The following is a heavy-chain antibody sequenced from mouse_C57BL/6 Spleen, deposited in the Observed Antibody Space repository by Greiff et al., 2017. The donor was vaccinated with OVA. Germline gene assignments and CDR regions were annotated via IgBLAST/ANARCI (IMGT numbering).Heavy chain of an antibody. CDR3: ARGMVTRGNYAMDY. CDR2: FHPYNDDT. J-gene: IGHJ4*01. D-gene: IGHD2-2*01. CDR1: GYTFTTYP. V-gene: IGHV1-47*01. Sequence: VQLVESGAELVKPGASVKMSCKASGYTFTTYPIEWMKQNHGKSLEWIGNFHPYNDDTKYNEKFKGKATLTVEKSSSTVYLELSRLTSDDSAVYYCARGMVTRGNYAMDYWGQGTSVTVSS.